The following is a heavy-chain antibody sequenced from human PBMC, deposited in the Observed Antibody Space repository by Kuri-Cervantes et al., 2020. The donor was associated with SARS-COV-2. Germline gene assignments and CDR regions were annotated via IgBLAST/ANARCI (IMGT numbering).Heavy chain of an antibody. CDR1: GYTFTGYY. J-gene: IGHJ6*02. Sequence: ASVKVSCKASGYTFTGYYMHWVRQAPGQGLEWMGWINPNSGGTNYAQKFQGWVTMTRDTSISTAYMELSRLRSDDTAVYYCARDRQGGRIRITIFGVASYGMDVWGQGTTVTVSS. CDR2: INPNSGGT. CDR3: ARDRQGGRIRITIFGVASYGMDV. D-gene: IGHD3-3*01. V-gene: IGHV1-2*04.